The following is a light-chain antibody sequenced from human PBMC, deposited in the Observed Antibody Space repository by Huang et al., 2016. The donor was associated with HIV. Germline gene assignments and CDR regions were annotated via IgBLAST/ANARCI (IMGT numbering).Light chain of an antibody. Sequence: EIVLTQSPGTLSLSPGERATRSCRASQSVSSTFLAWYQQKPGQAPRRLSYGASNRATGIPDRFSGSGAGTDFTLTISRLEPEDFAVYHCQQYDSSPMYTFGQGTKLEIK. CDR3: QQYDSSPMYT. CDR1: QSVSSTF. V-gene: IGKV3-20*01. J-gene: IGKJ2*01. CDR2: GAS.